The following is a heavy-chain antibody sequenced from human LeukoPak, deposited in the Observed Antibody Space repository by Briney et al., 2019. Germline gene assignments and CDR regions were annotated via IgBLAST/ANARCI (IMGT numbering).Heavy chain of an antibody. Sequence: GGSLRLPCAASGFTFSSYAMSWVRQAPGKGLEGVSAISGSGGSTYYADSVKGRFTISRDNPKNTVYLQMNGLRVEDTAVYYCARVATISYYYYMDVWGKGTTVTISS. J-gene: IGHJ6*03. CDR1: GFTFSSYA. CDR3: ARVATISYYYYMDV. CDR2: ISGSGGST. V-gene: IGHV3-23*01. D-gene: IGHD5-12*01.